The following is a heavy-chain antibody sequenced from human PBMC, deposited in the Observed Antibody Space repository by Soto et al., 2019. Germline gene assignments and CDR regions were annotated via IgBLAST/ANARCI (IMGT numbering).Heavy chain of an antibody. CDR2: IYWDDDK. Sequence: ASGPTLVNPTQTLTLTCTFSGFSLSTTGVGVGWFRQPPGRALEWLALIYWDDDKRYSPSLKNRLTITKDTSNNQVVLTMTNMDLFDTATYYCALRELDGIREEIRGSAPWVKGTLVPGSS. CDR3: ALRELDGIREEIRGSAP. V-gene: IGHV2-5*02. CDR1: GFSLSTTGVG. D-gene: IGHD3-10*01. J-gene: IGHJ5*02.